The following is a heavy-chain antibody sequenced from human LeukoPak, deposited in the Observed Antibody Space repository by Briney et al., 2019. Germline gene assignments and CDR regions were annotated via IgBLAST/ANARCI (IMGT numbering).Heavy chain of an antibody. Sequence: SGGSLRLSCAASRFTFSSYWMSWVRQAPGKGLEWVANIKQDGSEKYYVDSVKGRFTISRDNAKNSVYLQMNSLRAEDTAIYYCARGGTVAFDISGQGTMVTFSS. J-gene: IGHJ3*02. CDR2: IKQDGSEK. D-gene: IGHD1-1*01. CDR3: ARGGTVAFDI. V-gene: IGHV3-7*01. CDR1: RFTFSSYW.